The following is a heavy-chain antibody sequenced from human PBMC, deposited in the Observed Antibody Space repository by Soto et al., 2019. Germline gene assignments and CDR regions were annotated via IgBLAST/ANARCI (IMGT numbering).Heavy chain of an antibody. V-gene: IGHV1-69*13. CDR1: GGTFSIYA. CDR2: IIPIFGTA. D-gene: IGHD3-16*01. Sequence: SVKVSCKASGGTFSIYAINWVRQAPGQGLEWMGGIIPIFGTANYAQKFQGRVTITADESTSTAYMELSSLRSEDTAVYYCARYDPQIAIDYWGQGTLATVSS. CDR3: ARYDPQIAIDY. J-gene: IGHJ4*02.